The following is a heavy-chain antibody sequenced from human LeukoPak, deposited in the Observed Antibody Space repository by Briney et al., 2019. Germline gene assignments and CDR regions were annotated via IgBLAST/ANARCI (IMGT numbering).Heavy chain of an antibody. CDR2: INHSGST. CDR1: GGSFSGYY. Sequence: SETLSLTCAVYGGSFSGYYWSWVRQPPGKGLEWIGEINHSGSTNYNPSLKSRVTISVDTSKNQFSLKLSSVTAADTAVYYCVRHSSIGYYFDYWGQGTLVTVSS. J-gene: IGHJ4*02. D-gene: IGHD2-15*01. V-gene: IGHV4-34*01. CDR3: VRHSSIGYYFDY.